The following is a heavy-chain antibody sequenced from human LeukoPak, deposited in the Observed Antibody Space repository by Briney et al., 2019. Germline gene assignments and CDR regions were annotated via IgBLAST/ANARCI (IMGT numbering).Heavy chain of an antibody. D-gene: IGHD3-3*01. V-gene: IGHV3-48*01. CDR2: ISSSSTI. CDR1: GFTFSSYS. J-gene: IGHJ4*02. Sequence: GGSLRLSCAASGFTFSSYSMNWVRQAPGKGLEWVSYISSSSTIYYADSVKGRFTISRDNAKNSLYLQMNSLRAEDTAVYYCAREEYDFDYWGQGTLVTVSS. CDR3: AREEYDFDY.